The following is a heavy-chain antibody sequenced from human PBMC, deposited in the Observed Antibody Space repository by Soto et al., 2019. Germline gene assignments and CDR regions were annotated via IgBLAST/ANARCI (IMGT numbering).Heavy chain of an antibody. CDR3: GASIVGVSGDGFGAFDY. D-gene: IGHD5-12*01. V-gene: IGHV3-30*03. CDR1: GFSFSRYG. J-gene: IGHJ4*02. CDR2: ISIDGSDK. Sequence: GGSLTLSCQASGFSFSRYGIHWLRQAPAKGLAWVAVISIDGSDKYYADSVNGRITIYRDNAKNTLSLQLNTVIADDKAVYYYGASIVGVSGDGFGAFDYWGQGTPVTVSS.